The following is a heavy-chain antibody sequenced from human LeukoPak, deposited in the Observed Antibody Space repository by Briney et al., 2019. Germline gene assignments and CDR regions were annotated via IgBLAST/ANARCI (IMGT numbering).Heavy chain of an antibody. J-gene: IGHJ4*02. V-gene: IGHV4-28*01. D-gene: IGHD3-3*02. CDR1: GYSISSSNW. CDR3: ARLRRLAIIDY. Sequence: SDTLSLTCAVSGYSISSSNWWGWIRPPPGKGLEWIGYIYYSGSTYYNPSLKSRVTISVDTSKNQFSLKLSSVTAADTAVYYCARLRRLAIIDYWGQGTLVTVSS. CDR2: IYYSGST.